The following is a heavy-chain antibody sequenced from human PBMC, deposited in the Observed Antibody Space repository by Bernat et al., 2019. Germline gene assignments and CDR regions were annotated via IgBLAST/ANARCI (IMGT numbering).Heavy chain of an antibody. V-gene: IGHV2-26*01. D-gene: IGHD3-3*01. CDR1: GFSLSNARMG. J-gene: IGHJ6*03. CDR3: ARLRQGFWSGYYYYYYMDV. CDR2: IFSNDEK. Sequence: QVTLKESGPVLVKPTETLTLTCTVSGFSLSNARMGVSWIRQPPGKALEWLAHIFSNDEKSYSTSLKSRLTISKDTSKSQVVLTMTNMDPVDTATYYCARLRQGFWSGYYYYYYMDVWGKGTTVTVSS.